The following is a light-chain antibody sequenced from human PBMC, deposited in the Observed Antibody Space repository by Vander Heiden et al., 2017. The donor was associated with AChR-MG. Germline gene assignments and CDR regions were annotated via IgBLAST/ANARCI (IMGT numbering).Light chain of an antibody. CDR2: FAY. CDR1: QSLLHSNGYNS. V-gene: IGKV2-28*01. Sequence: DIVMTQSPLSLRVTPVEPASISCSSSQSLLHSNGYNSLDWYVQKPGQSPQLLIYFAYLRASGVPDRFSGSGSGTDFTLKISRVEADDVGLYYCMHSLQTPFGFGPGTKVEIK. J-gene: IGKJ3*01. CDR3: MHSLQTPFG.